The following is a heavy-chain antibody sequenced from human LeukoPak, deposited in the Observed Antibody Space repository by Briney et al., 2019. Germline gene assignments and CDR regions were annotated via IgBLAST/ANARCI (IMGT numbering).Heavy chain of an antibody. CDR2: IKQDGSEK. D-gene: IGHD3-10*01. V-gene: IGHV3-7*01. J-gene: IGHJ6*03. CDR1: GFTFSSYW. Sequence: SGGSLGLSCAASGFTFSSYWMSWVRQAPGKGLEWVANIKQDGSEKYYVDSVKGRFTISRDNAKNSLYLQMNSLRAEDTAVYYCARVPGYYYYYMDVWGKGTTVTASS. CDR3: ARVPGYYYYYMDV.